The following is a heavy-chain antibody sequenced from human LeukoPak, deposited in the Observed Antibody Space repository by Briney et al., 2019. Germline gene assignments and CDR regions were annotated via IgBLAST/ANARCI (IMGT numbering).Heavy chain of an antibody. V-gene: IGHV3-23*01. Sequence: GGSLRLSCAASGFTLSSYAMSWVRQAPGKGLEWVSHVSGNGGTTYYADSVKGRFTVSRDNSKNTLHLQMNNLRAEDTAIYYCAKDRETFCGGDCYSYGFDIWGLGSFVTVSS. D-gene: IGHD2-21*02. CDR2: VSGNGGTT. CDR3: AKDRETFCGGDCYSYGFDI. J-gene: IGHJ3*02. CDR1: GFTLSSYA.